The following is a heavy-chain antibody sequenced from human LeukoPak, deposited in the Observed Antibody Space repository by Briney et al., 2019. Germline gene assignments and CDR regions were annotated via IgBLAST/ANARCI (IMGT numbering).Heavy chain of an antibody. CDR1: GYSFTSYW. J-gene: IGHJ5*02. CDR3: ARTGVGITGTSNNWFDP. Sequence: GESLKISCKGSGYSFTSYWIGWVRRMPGKGLEWMGIIYPGDSDTRYSPSFQGQVTISADKSISTAYLQWSSLKASDTAMYYCARTGVGITGTSNNWFDPWGQGTLVTVSS. CDR2: IYPGDSDT. V-gene: IGHV5-51*01. D-gene: IGHD1-7*01.